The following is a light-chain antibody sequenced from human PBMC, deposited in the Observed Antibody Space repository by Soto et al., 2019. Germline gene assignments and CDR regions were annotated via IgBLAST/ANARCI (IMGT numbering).Light chain of an antibody. CDR3: HQYVSSWT. CDR1: QSVSSTY. CDR2: GAS. V-gene: IGKV3-20*01. J-gene: IGKJ1*01. Sequence: EMGMTQSPATLSASPGERPTLSCRASQSVSSTYVAWYQQKSGQAPRLLIYGASSRATGIPDRFSGSGSGTDFTLTISRLEPEDFAVYYCHQYVSSWTFGQGTKVDIK.